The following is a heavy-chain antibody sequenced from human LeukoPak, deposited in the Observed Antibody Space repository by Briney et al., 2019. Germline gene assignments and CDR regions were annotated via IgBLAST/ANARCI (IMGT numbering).Heavy chain of an antibody. Sequence: GGSLRLSCAASGFTFSSYWMNWARQAPGKGLEWVASINHNGNVNYYVDSVKGRFTISRDNAKNSLYLQMNSLRAEDTAVYYCARGQGTNIVDYWGQGTLVTVSS. CDR3: ARGQGTNIVDY. V-gene: IGHV3-7*03. CDR2: INHNGNVN. CDR1: GFTFSSYW. J-gene: IGHJ4*02. D-gene: IGHD3-16*02.